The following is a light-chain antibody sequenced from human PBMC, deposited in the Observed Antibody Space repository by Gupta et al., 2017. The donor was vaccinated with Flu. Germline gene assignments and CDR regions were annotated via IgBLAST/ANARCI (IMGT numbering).Light chain of an antibody. CDR2: KDR. Sequence: SPGQTARITCSGDVLAKKYARWIQQRPGQAPVVVIYKDRERPSGIPERFSGSTSGTTVTLTISGAQVEDEADYYCYSSADNNLVFGGGTKLTGL. CDR1: VLAKKY. J-gene: IGLJ2*01. V-gene: IGLV3-27*01. CDR3: YSSADNNLV.